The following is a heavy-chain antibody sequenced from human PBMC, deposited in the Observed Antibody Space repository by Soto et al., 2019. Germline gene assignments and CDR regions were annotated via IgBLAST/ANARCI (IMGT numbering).Heavy chain of an antibody. V-gene: IGHV2-5*02. CDR3: AHTVARGAYWETFND. CDR2: IYRDDDK. Sequence: SGPTLVNPTQTLTLTCTVSGFSLTTNGVGVGWFRQPPGKALEWLALIYRDDDKRYRPSLKSRVTITKDNTKNQVVLTMTNMDPVDTATYYCAHTVARGAYWETFNDWGQGTLVTVSS. CDR1: GFSLTTNGVG. J-gene: IGHJ4*02. D-gene: IGHD1-26*01.